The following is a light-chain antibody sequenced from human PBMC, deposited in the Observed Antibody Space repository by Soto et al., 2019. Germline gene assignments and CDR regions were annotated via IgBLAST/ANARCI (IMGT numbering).Light chain of an antibody. Sequence: EIQMTQSPSSVSASVGDEVTLTCRASQAVNIWLAWYQQRPGRAPKLLIYAASRLPSGVPARFIGSGSGTVFTLTINSLQPEDFGTYYCQQTKSFPFTFGGGTKVDMK. CDR1: QAVNIW. J-gene: IGKJ4*01. V-gene: IGKV1-12*02. CDR2: AAS. CDR3: QQTKSFPFT.